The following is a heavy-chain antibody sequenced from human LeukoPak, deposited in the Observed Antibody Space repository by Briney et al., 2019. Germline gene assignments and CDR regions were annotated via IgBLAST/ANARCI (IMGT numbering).Heavy chain of an antibody. V-gene: IGHV4-34*01. J-gene: IGHJ4*02. Sequence: TSETLSLTRAVYGGSFSPYYWSWIRQPPGKGLEWIGEINHSGSTNYNPSLKSRVTISVDTSKNQFSLRLSSVTAADTAVYYCARGGFYCGGDCYVDYWGQGTLVTVSS. D-gene: IGHD2-21*02. CDR3: ARGGFYCGGDCYVDY. CDR1: GGSFSPYY. CDR2: INHSGST.